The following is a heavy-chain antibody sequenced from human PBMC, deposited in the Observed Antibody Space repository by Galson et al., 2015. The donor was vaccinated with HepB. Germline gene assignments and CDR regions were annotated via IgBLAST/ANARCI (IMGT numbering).Heavy chain of an antibody. CDR1: GYAFTTYG. V-gene: IGHV1-18*04. CDR2: INAYNGTT. Sequence: SVKVSCKASGYAFTTYGVSWVRQAPGQGLEWMGWINAYNGTTNYAQKVQGRVTMTTDTSTTTAYMELRSLRSDDTAVYYCARASLRGTTVFKVWGQGTMVTVSS. J-gene: IGHJ3*01. D-gene: IGHD4-17*01. CDR3: ARASLRGTTVFKV.